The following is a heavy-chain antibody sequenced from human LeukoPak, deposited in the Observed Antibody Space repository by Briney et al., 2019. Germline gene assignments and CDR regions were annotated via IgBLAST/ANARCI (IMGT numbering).Heavy chain of an antibody. D-gene: IGHD3-16*01. Sequence: GASVKVSCKASGYTFTGYYMHWVRQAPGQGLEWMGWINPNSGGTNYAQKFQGWVTMTRDTSISTAYMELSRLRSDDTAVYYCARERRPEIKCFDYWGQGTLVTVSS. J-gene: IGHJ4*02. CDR2: INPNSGGT. V-gene: IGHV1-2*04. CDR3: ARERRPEIKCFDY. CDR1: GYTFTGYY.